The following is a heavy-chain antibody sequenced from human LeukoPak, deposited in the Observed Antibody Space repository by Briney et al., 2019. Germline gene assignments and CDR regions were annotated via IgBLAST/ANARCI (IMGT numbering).Heavy chain of an antibody. CDR1: GFTFSSYA. CDR2: ISGSGGST. J-gene: IGHJ4*02. CDR3: AKEPNDFWSGFLYYFDY. Sequence: GGSLRLSCAASGFTFSSYAMSWVRQAPGKGLEWVSAISGSGGSTYYADSAKGRFTISRDNSKNTLYLQMNSLRAEDTAVYYCAKEPNDFWSGFLYYFDYWGQGTLVTVSS. D-gene: IGHD3-3*01. V-gene: IGHV3-23*01.